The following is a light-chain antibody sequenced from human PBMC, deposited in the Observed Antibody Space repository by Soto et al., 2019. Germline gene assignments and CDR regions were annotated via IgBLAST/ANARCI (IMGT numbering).Light chain of an antibody. J-gene: IGLJ2*01. CDR2: DND. V-gene: IGLV1-51*01. CDR1: SSNIGRNY. Sequence: QSALTQPPSVSAAPGQVVTISCSGSSSNIGRNYVSWYQQLPGAAPKLLIYDNDQRPSGIPDRFSGSKSGTSATLAITGLQTGDEADYYCGTWDTNLSAGVFGGGTKVTVL. CDR3: GTWDTNLSAGV.